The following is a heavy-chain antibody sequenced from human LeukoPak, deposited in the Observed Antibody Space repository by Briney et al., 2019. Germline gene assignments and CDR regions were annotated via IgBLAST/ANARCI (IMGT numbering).Heavy chain of an antibody. V-gene: IGHV3-66*01. Sequence: PGGSLRLSCAASGFTASSNYMSWVRQAPGKGLEWVSVIYSGGSTYYADSVKGRFTISRDNSKNTLYLQMNSLRAEDTAVYYCARGDYGDPDAFDIWGQGTMVTVSS. D-gene: IGHD4-17*01. CDR3: ARGDYGDPDAFDI. J-gene: IGHJ3*02. CDR1: GFTASSNY. CDR2: IYSGGST.